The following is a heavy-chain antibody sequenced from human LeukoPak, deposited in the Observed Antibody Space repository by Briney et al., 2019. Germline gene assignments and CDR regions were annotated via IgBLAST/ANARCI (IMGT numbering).Heavy chain of an antibody. CDR2: IRGSGGNT. Sequence: GGSLRLSCAASGFTFSSYAMSWVRRAPGKGLEWVSGIRGSGGNTYYAASVKGRFTISRDNSKNTLYLQMNSLRAEDTAVYYCAKVHSDASGGDAFDIWGQGTTVTVSS. J-gene: IGHJ3*02. CDR1: GFTFSSYA. D-gene: IGHD1-26*01. CDR3: AKVHSDASGGDAFDI. V-gene: IGHV3-23*01.